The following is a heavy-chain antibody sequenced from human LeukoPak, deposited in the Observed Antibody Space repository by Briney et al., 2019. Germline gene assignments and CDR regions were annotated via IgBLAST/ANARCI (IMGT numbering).Heavy chain of an antibody. CDR2: INPNSGGT. CDR3: ARAGITIFGVVIMHWFDP. Sequence: GASVKVSCKASGGTFSSYAISWVRQAPGQGLEWMGWINPNSGGTNYAQKFQGRVTMTRDTSISTAYMELSRLRSDDTAVYYCARAGITIFGVVIMHWFDPWGQGTLVTVSS. D-gene: IGHD3-3*01. J-gene: IGHJ5*02. V-gene: IGHV1-2*02. CDR1: GGTFSSYA.